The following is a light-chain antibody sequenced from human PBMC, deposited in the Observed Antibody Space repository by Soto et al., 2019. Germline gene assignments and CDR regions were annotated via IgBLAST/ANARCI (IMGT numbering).Light chain of an antibody. J-gene: IGKJ4*01. CDR2: DAS. CDR1: QSVKTY. CDR3: QQRYNWPPLT. Sequence: EIVLTQSPATLSLSPGEGATLSCRASQSVKTYLAWYQQKPGHVPRLLIYDASNRAPGVPARFSGSGSGTDCSLTISSLEPEDCAVYYCQQRYNWPPLTFGGGNRVEIK. V-gene: IGKV3-11*01.